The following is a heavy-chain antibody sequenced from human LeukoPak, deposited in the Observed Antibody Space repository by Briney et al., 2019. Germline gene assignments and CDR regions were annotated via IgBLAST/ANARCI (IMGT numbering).Heavy chain of an antibody. CDR3: TTVWWELLYGMDV. V-gene: IGHV3-15*01. CDR1: GFTFSSYA. J-gene: IGHJ6*02. CDR2: IKSKTDGGTT. Sequence: GGSLRLSCAASGFTFSSYAMSWVRQAPGKGLEWVGRIKSKTDGGTTDYAAPVKGRFTISRDDSKNTLYLQMNSLKTEDTAVYYCTTVWWELLYGMDVWGQGTTVTVSS. D-gene: IGHD1-26*01.